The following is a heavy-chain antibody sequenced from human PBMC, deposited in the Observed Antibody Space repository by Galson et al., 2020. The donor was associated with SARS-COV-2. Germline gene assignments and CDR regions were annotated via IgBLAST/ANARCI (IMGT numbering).Heavy chain of an antibody. CDR3: ARGTRDITMIVMIVTTVSYYLDY. CDR2: INHSGST. CDR1: GGSFSGYY. J-gene: IGHJ4*02. D-gene: IGHD3-22*01. V-gene: IGHV4-34*01. Sequence: SQASETLSLTCAVYGGSFSGYYWSWIRQPPGKGLEWIGEINHSGSTNYNPSLKSRVTISIDTSKNQFSLKPSSVTAADTAVYYCARGTRDITMIVMIVTTVSYYLDYWGQGTLVTVSS.